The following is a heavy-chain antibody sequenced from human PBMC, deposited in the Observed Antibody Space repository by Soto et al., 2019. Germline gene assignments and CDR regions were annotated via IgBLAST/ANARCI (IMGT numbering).Heavy chain of an antibody. Sequence: QVQLQQWGAGLLKPSETLSLTCAVYGGSFSGYYWSWIRQPPGKGLEWIGEINHSGSTNYNPSLKSRVTISVDSSKNQFYLKLSLVTAADTAVNYCARLNTVTRVDYWGQGTLVTVSS. CDR1: GGSFSGYY. CDR2: INHSGST. D-gene: IGHD4-17*01. J-gene: IGHJ4*02. CDR3: ARLNTVTRVDY. V-gene: IGHV4-34*01.